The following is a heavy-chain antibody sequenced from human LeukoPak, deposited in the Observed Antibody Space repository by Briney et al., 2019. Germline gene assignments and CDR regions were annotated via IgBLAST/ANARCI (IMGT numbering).Heavy chain of an antibody. Sequence: GGSLRLSCAASGFTFSSYAMSWVRQAPGEGLEWVSAISGSGGSTYYADSVKGRFTISRDNSKNTLYLQMNSLRPEDTAVYYCTRDPYRDAPDYFDYWGQGTLVTVSS. CDR2: ISGSGGST. J-gene: IGHJ4*02. V-gene: IGHV3-23*01. CDR1: GFTFSSYA. D-gene: IGHD1-14*01. CDR3: TRDPYRDAPDYFDY.